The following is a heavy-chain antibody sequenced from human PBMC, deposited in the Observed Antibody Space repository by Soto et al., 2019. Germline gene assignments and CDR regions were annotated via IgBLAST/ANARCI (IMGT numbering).Heavy chain of an antibody. CDR3: ARESSSGRRDRIDY. J-gene: IGHJ4*02. Sequence: LXLXCAASGFTFSDXGMHWVLHAPGKWLEWLTVIWYDGTNRFYADSVKGRFTISRDISDNTVFLQMNSMRAEDTAVYYCARESSSGRRDRIDYWGQGTLVTVSS. D-gene: IGHD6-19*01. V-gene: IGHV3-33*01. CDR2: IWYDGTNR. CDR1: GFTFSDXG.